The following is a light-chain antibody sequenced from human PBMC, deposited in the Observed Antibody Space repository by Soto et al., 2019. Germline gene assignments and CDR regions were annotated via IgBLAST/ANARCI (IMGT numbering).Light chain of an antibody. CDR2: LGS. J-gene: IGKJ4*01. CDR1: QSLLQSNGNNQ. Sequence: EIEMTQSPLSLPVTPGEPASISCRSSQSLLQSNGNNQLGWVLQKPGQSPQLLMYLGSSRASGVPDRFSGSGSGTDFTLKISRVEPEDVGVYYCMQVLQTPPTFGGGTKVEIK. CDR3: MQVLQTPPT. V-gene: IGKV2-28*01.